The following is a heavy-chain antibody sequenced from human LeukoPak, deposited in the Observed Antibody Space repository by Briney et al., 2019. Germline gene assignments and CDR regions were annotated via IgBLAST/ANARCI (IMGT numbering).Heavy chain of an antibody. CDR3: ARVVAGYDSSGYAYYYYYYYMDV. D-gene: IGHD3-22*01. V-gene: IGHV4-59*11. CDR2: IYYSGST. J-gene: IGHJ6*03. Sequence: SETLSLTCTVSGGSISSHYWSWIRQPPGKGLEWIGYIYYSGSTNYNPSLKSRVTISVDTSKSQFSLKLSSVTAADTAVYYCARVVAGYDSSGYAYYYYYYYMDVWGKGTTVTVSS. CDR1: GGSISSHY.